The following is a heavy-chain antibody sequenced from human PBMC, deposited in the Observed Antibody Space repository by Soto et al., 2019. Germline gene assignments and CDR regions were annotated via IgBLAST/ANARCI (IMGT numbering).Heavy chain of an antibody. J-gene: IGHJ4*02. CDR3: TVVTPSRGY. Sequence: GGSLRLSCAASGFTFSSYAMSWVRQAPGKGLEWVSAISGSGGSTYYADSVKGRFTISRDNSKNTLYLQMNSLRAEDTAVYFPTVVTPSRGYWGQGTLVTVSS. CDR2: ISGSGGST. D-gene: IGHD4-17*01. CDR1: GFTFSSYA. V-gene: IGHV3-23*01.